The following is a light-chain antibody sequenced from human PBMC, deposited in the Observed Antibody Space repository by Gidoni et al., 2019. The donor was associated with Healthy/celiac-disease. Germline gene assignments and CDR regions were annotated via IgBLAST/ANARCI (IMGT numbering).Light chain of an antibody. Sequence: IYDVSNRPSGVSNRFSGSKSGNTASLTISGLQAEDEADYYCSSYTSSSTPSFGGGTKLTVL. V-gene: IGLV2-14*03. CDR3: SSYTSSSTPS. CDR2: DVS. J-gene: IGLJ2*01.